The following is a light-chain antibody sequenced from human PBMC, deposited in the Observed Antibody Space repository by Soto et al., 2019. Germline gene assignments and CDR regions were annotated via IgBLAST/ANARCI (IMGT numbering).Light chain of an antibody. Sequence: EIVMTQSPATLSVSPGERATLSCRASQSVSNNLAWYQQKPGQAPRLLIYGASTRATGIPARFSGSGSGTEFTLTISSLQSEDLAVYYCQQYNSWPLTFGGGTKVAIK. CDR3: QQYNSWPLT. CDR1: QSVSNN. CDR2: GAS. V-gene: IGKV3-15*01. J-gene: IGKJ4*01.